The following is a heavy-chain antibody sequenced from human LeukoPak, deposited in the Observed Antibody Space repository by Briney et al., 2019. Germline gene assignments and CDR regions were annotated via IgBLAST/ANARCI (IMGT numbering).Heavy chain of an antibody. D-gene: IGHD4-23*01. Sequence: ASVKVSCKASGYTFTGYYMHWVRQAPGQGLEWMGWISANSGGTNYAQKFQGRVTMTRDTSITTAYMELSRLSSDDTAVYYCARHPGKVTNDWYFDLWGRGTLVTVS. J-gene: IGHJ2*01. CDR3: ARHPGKVTNDWYFDL. V-gene: IGHV1-2*02. CDR2: ISANSGGT. CDR1: GYTFTGYY.